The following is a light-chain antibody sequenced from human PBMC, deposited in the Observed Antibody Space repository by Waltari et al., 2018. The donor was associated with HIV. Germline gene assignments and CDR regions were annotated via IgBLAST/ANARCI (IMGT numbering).Light chain of an antibody. V-gene: IGLV1-44*01. J-gene: IGLJ3*02. Sequence: QSVLTQPPSASVTPGQRVPISCSGSSSNIATNTVNWYQQLPGTAPKLLIYTNNQRPSGVPARFSGSKSGTSASLAINGLQSDDDADYYCATWDDSLNGWVFGGGTRLTVL. CDR2: TNN. CDR1: SSNIATNT. CDR3: ATWDDSLNGWV.